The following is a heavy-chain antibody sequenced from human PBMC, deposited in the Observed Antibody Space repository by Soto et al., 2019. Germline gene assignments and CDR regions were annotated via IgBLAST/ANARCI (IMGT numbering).Heavy chain of an antibody. CDR1: GYTFTSYG. D-gene: IGHD2-15*01. Sequence: GASVKVSCKASGYTFTSYGISWVRQAPGQGLEWMGWISAYNGNTNYAQKLQGRVTMTTDTSTSTAYMELRSLRSDDTAVYYCAREQDIVVVAPELFDYWGQGTLVTVSS. CDR3: AREQDIVVVAPELFDY. J-gene: IGHJ4*02. CDR2: ISAYNGNT. V-gene: IGHV1-18*04.